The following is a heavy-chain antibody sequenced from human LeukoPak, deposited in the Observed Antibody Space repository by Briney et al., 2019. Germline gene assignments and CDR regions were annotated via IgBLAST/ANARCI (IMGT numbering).Heavy chain of an antibody. V-gene: IGHV3-33*08. CDR3: VRGGYSSSWNRYFDF. J-gene: IGHJ4*02. CDR2: IWFDGSDK. CDR1: RFTFSTYE. Sequence: PGGSLRLSCAASRFTFSTYEVHWVRQAPGKGLEWVALIWFDGSDKYYSDSVKGRFTISRDDSKNTLYLQMNSLRAEDTAVYFCVRGGYSSSWNRYFDFWGQGTLVTVSS. D-gene: IGHD6-13*01.